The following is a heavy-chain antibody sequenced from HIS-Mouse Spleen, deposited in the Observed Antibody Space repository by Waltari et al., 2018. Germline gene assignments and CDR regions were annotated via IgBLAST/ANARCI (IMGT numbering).Heavy chain of an antibody. V-gene: IGHV4-39*07. Sequence: QLQLQESGPGLVKPSETLSLTCTVSGGSISSSSYYWGGIRQPPGKGLEWIGSIYYSGSPYYNPSLKSGVTISIDPSRNQLSLRLSSVTAADTAVYYCAREIPYSSSWYDWYFDLWGRGTLVTVSS. CDR2: IYYSGSP. J-gene: IGHJ2*01. CDR1: GGSISSSSYY. D-gene: IGHD6-13*01. CDR3: AREIPYSSSWYDWYFDL.